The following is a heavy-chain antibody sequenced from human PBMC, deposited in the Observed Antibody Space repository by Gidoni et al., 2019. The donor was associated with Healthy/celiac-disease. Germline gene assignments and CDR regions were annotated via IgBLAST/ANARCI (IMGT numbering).Heavy chain of an antibody. CDR3: AREGQWFGEPHDYYYYYGMDV. J-gene: IGHJ6*02. Sequence: QVQLVQSGAEVKKPGASVKVSCKASGYTFTSYGISWVRQAPGQGLEWMGWISAYNGNTNYAQKLQGRVTMTTDTSTSTAYMELRSLRSDDTAVYYCAREGQWFGEPHDYYYYYGMDVWGQGTTVTVSS. D-gene: IGHD3-10*01. CDR2: ISAYNGNT. CDR1: GYTFTSYG. V-gene: IGHV1-18*01.